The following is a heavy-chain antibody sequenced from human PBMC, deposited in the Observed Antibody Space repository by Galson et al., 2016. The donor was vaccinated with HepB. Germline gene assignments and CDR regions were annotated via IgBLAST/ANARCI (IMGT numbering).Heavy chain of an antibody. V-gene: IGHV1-24*01. CDR3: ATVPKSDNGDYDGDGFDI. D-gene: IGHD4-17*01. J-gene: IGHJ3*02. CDR2: FDPEDVET. CDR1: GYTLTELS. Sequence: SVKVSCKVSGYTLTELSMQWVRQAPGKGLEWMGGFDPEDVETIYAQKFQGRFTMTEDTSTDTAYMDLSSLRSEDTAVYYYATVPKSDNGDYDGDGFDIWGQGTMVTVSS.